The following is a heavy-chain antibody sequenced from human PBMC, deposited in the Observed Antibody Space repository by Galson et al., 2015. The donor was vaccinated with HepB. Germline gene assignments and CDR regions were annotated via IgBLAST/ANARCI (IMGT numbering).Heavy chain of an antibody. J-gene: IGHJ2*01. CDR2: IDPSDSYT. D-gene: IGHD2-15*01. Sequence: QSGAEVKKPGESLKISCKGSGYSFTSYWISWVRQMPGKGLEWMGRIDPSDSYTNYSPSFQGHVTISADKSISTAYLQWSSLKASDTAMYYCASSFGGVVAATTHWYFDLWGRGTLVTVSS. V-gene: IGHV5-10-1*01. CDR3: ASSFGGVVAATTHWYFDL. CDR1: GYSFTSYW.